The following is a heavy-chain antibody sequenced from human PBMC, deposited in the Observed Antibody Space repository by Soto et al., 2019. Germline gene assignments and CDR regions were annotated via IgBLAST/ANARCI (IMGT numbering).Heavy chain of an antibody. CDR2: ISSDGSST. V-gene: IGHV3-74*01. CDR1: GFTLSSYW. Sequence: EVQLVESGGGLVQPGGSLRLSCAAFGFTLSSYWIHWVRQAPGKGLVWVSHISSDGSSTYYADSVKGRFTISRDNAKNTLYLQMNSLRAEDTAVYYCARRPHGFDIWGQGTMVTVSS. J-gene: IGHJ3*02. CDR3: ARRPHGFDI.